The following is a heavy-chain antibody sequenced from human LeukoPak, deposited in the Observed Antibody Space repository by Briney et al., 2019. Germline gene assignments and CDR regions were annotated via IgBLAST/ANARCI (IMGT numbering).Heavy chain of an antibody. D-gene: IGHD3-10*01. CDR2: IYYSGST. V-gene: IGHV4-59*08. CDR3: ARHVTDYYGSGSYYNAVDY. Sequence: SETLSLTCTVSGGSISGYYWSWIRQPPGKGLEWIAYIYYSGSTNYNPSLKSRVTISVDTSKNQFSLKLSSVTAADTAVYYCARHVTDYYGSGSYYNAVDYWGQGTLVTVSS. J-gene: IGHJ4*02. CDR1: GGSISGYY.